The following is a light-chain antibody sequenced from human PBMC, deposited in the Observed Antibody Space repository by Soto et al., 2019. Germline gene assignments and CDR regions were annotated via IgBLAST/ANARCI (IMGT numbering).Light chain of an antibody. CDR2: GNY. J-gene: IGLJ1*01. V-gene: IGLV1-40*01. CDR3: QSYDSSLSGYV. Sequence: QSVLTQPPSVSGAPGQRVTISCTGSRSNIGARYEVHWYQQLPGTAPKLLIYGNYNRPSGVPDRFSGSKSGTSASLAITGLQAEDEADYYCQSYDSSLSGYVFGTGTKFTVL. CDR1: RSNIGARYE.